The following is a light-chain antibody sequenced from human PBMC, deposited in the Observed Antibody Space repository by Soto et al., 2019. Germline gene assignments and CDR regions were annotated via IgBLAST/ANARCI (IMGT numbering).Light chain of an antibody. CDR1: QSVSSN. CDR2: GAS. V-gene: IGKV3-15*01. Sequence: EIVMTQSPATLSVSPGERATLSCRASQSVSSNLAWYQQKPGQAPRLLIYGASTRATGIPARFSGSGSGTEFTLIISSLQSGDFAVYSCQQYNTWPTFGQGTKVDIK. J-gene: IGKJ1*01. CDR3: QQYNTWPT.